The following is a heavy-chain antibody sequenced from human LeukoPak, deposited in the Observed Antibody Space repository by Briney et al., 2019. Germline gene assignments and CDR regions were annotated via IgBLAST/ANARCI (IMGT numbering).Heavy chain of an antibody. J-gene: IGHJ4*02. CDR2: ISSRSFSI. D-gene: IGHD6-19*01. V-gene: IGHV3-48*01. CDR3: ARADDMSIAVAGFDF. Sequence: PGGSLRLSCAASGFTLSSYSMNWVRQAPGKGLEWVSYISSRSFSIYYADSVKGRFTISRDNAKNSLYLQMNSLRAEDTAVYYCARADDMSIAVAGFDFWGQGTLVTVSS. CDR1: GFTLSSYS.